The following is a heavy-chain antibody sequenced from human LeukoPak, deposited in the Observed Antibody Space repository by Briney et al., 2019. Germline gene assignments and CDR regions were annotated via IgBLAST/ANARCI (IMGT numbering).Heavy chain of an antibody. Sequence: PGGSLRLSCAASGFTFSNYWMHWVRQAPGKGLVWVSRIHIDGSSTNYADSVKGRSTISRDNAKNTLYLQMNSLRAEDTAVYYCARGLGSYGAFDIWGQGTMVTVSS. V-gene: IGHV3-74*01. J-gene: IGHJ3*02. CDR2: IHIDGSST. CDR1: GFTFSNYW. CDR3: ARGLGSYGAFDI. D-gene: IGHD1-26*01.